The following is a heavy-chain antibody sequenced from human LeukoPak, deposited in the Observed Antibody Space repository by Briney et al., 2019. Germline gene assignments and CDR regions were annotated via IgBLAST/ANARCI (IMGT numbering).Heavy chain of an antibody. V-gene: IGHV3-30-3*01. CDR2: ISYDGSNK. CDR3: AKDPEKRELLYYFDY. CDR1: GFTFSRSA. Sequence: PGGSLRLSCAASGFTFSRSAMHWVRQAPGKGLEWVAVISYDGSNKYYADSVKGRFTISRDNSKNTLYLQMNSLRAEDTAVYYCAKDPEKRELLYYFDYWGQGTLVTVSS. D-gene: IGHD1-26*01. J-gene: IGHJ4*02.